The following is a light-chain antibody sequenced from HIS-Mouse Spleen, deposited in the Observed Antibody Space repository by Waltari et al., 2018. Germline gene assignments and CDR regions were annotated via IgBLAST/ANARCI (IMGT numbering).Light chain of an antibody. CDR2: GAS. CDR3: QQYGSSPPVT. CDR1: QSVSSSY. J-gene: IGKJ3*01. V-gene: IGKV3-20*01. Sequence: EIVLTQSPGTLPLSPGARATLSCSASQSVSSSYLAWYQQKPGQAPRLIIYGASSRATGIPDRFSGSGSGTDFTLTISRLEPEDFAVYYCQQYGSSPPVTFGPGTKVDIK.